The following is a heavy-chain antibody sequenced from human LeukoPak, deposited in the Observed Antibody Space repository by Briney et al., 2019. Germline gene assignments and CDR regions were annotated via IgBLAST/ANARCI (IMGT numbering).Heavy chain of an antibody. CDR1: GGSICSGDYY. V-gene: IGHV4-30-4*01. CDR3: ARDITMVRGVGWFDP. D-gene: IGHD3-10*01. Sequence: PSETLSLTCTVSGGSICSGDYYWSWIRQPPGKGLDWIGYIYYSGSTYYNPSLKSRVTISVDTSNNQFSLKLSSVTAADTAVYYCARDITMVRGVGWFDPWGQGTLVTVSS. J-gene: IGHJ5*02. CDR2: IYYSGST.